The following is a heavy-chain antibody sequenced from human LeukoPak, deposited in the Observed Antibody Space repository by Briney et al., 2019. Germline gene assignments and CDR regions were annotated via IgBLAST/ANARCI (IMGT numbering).Heavy chain of an antibody. V-gene: IGHV1-2*02. J-gene: IGHJ4*02. CDR3: ARDPVGATESFFDY. D-gene: IGHD1-26*01. CDR2: INPNSGGT. CDR1: GYTFTGYY. Sequence: ASVKVSCKASGYTFTGYYMHWVRQAPGQGLEWMGWINPNSGGTNYAQKFQGRVTMTRDTSISTAYMELSRLRSDDTAAYYCARDPVGATESFFDYWGQGTLVTVSS.